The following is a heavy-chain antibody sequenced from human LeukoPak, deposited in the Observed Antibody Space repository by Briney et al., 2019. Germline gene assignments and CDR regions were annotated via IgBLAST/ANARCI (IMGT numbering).Heavy chain of an antibody. CDR1: GFIFTDHW. D-gene: IGHD3-16*01. J-gene: IGHJ4*02. CDR3: ARAVDVADY. Sequence: GVSLRLSCVASGFIFTDHWMSWVRQAPGKGLDWVANIKEDESAKFYADSVRGRFTISRDNAKNSVYLEMNNLRVEDTAVYYCARAVDVADYWGRGTLVTVSS. V-gene: IGHV3-7*01. CDR2: IKEDESAK.